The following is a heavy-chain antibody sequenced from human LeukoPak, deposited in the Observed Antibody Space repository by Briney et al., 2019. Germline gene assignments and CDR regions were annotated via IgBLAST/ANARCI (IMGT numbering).Heavy chain of an antibody. D-gene: IGHD6-19*01. CDR2: IIPIFGTA. CDR1: GGTFSSYA. V-gene: IGHV1-69*05. Sequence: ASVKVSCKASGGTFSSYAISWVRQAPGQGLEWMGGIIPIFGTANYAQKFQGRVTITTDESTSSAYMELSSLRSEDTAVYYCAEGSIAVAPGDYYYYYMDVWGKGTTVTVSS. J-gene: IGHJ6*03. CDR3: AEGSIAVAPGDYYYYYMDV.